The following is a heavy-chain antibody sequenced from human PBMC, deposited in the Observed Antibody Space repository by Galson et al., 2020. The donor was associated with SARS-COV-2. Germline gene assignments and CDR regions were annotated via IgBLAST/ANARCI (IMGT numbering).Heavy chain of an antibody. CDR2: IDWDDDK. Sequence: SGPTLVKPTQTLTLTCTFSGFSLSTSGMCVSWIRQPPGKALEWLARIDWDDDKYYSTSLKTRLTISKDTSKNQVVLTMTNMDPVDTATYYCARGSCSGGSCYDLDFWGQGTLVTVSS. V-gene: IGHV2-70*11. D-gene: IGHD2-15*01. J-gene: IGHJ4*02. CDR3: ARGSCSGGSCYDLDF. CDR1: GFSLSTSGMC.